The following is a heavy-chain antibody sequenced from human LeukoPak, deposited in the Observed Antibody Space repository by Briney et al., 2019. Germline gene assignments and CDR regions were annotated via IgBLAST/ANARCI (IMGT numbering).Heavy chain of an antibody. CDR1: GFTFSSYS. J-gene: IGHJ5*02. CDR3: ARMGFNNWFDP. V-gene: IGHV3-48*04. Sequence: GGSLRLSCAASGFTFSSYSMNWVRQAPGKGLEWVSSISSSGSTIYYADSVKGRFTISRDNAKNSLYLQMNSLRAEDTAVYYCARMGFNNWFDPWGQGTLVTVSS. CDR2: ISSSGSTI.